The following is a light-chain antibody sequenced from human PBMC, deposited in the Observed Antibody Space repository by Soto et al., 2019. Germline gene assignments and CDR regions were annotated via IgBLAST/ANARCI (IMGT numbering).Light chain of an antibody. J-gene: IGKJ1*01. CDR3: QQYYSYPWT. CDR1: QGISNW. CDR2: EES. V-gene: IGKV1-12*01. Sequence: DIQMTQSPSSVSASVGDRVTITCRASQGISNWLAWYQQKPGKAPKLLIYEESTLHSGVPSRFSGSGSGTDFTLTISCLQSEDFATYYCQQYYSYPWTFGQGTKVDIK.